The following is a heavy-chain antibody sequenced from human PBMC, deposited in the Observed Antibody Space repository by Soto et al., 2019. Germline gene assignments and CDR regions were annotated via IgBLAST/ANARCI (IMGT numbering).Heavy chain of an antibody. Sequence: EVQLLESGGGLVQPGGSLRLSCAASGFTFSSYAMSWVRQAPGKGLEWVSGISGSGDSTYYADSVKGRFTISRDNSKNTLYLQMDSLRAEDTAVYYCAKEYRINIVRGKADWFDCWGQGTLVTVSS. CDR3: AKEYRINIVRGKADWFDC. CDR1: GFTFSSYA. V-gene: IGHV3-23*01. J-gene: IGHJ4*02. CDR2: ISGSGDST. D-gene: IGHD3-10*01.